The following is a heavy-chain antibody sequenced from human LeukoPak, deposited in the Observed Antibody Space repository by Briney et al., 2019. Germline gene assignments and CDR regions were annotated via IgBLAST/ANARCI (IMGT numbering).Heavy chain of an antibody. V-gene: IGHV3-30*04. Sequence: PGRSLRLSCAASGFTFSDYAMHWVRQAPGKGLEWVALISYDGTNKYYADSVRGRFTISRDNSRSTLYLYMNSLTGADTSVYYCALTTIGVVYYFDYWGQGTLVTVSS. CDR1: GFTFSDYA. D-gene: IGHD1/OR15-1a*01. CDR2: ISYDGTNK. J-gene: IGHJ4*02. CDR3: ALTTIGVVYYFDY.